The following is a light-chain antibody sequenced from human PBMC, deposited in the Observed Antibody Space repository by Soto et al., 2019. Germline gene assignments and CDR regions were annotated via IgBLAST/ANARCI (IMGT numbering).Light chain of an antibody. CDR3: QQYSNWPPT. J-gene: IGKJ5*01. Sequence: PGERATLSCRASQSVSGYLGWYQQKPGQAPRLLIYDASNRAYGVPARFRGSGSGTDFTLTISSLEPEDFAVYYCQQYSNWPPTFGQGTRLEIK. CDR1: QSVSGY. V-gene: IGKV3-11*01. CDR2: DAS.